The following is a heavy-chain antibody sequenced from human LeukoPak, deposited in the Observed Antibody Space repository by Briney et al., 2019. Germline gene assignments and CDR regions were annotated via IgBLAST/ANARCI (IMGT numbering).Heavy chain of an antibody. Sequence: SETLSLTCAVYGGSFSDYYWNWIRQSTGKGLEWIGEINLRGSTTYNPSLKSRVTISVDTSKNQFSLKLSSVTAADTAVYYCARLGSSWSTNFYYYIEVWGKGTTVTVSS. CDR1: GGSFSDYY. J-gene: IGHJ6*03. V-gene: IGHV4-34*01. D-gene: IGHD6-13*01. CDR3: ARLGSSWSTNFYYYIEV. CDR2: INLRGST.